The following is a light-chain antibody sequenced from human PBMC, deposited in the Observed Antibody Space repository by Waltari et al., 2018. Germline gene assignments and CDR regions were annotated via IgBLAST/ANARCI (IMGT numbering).Light chain of an antibody. CDR2: EVS. CDR1: SSDVGAYTF. CDR3: SSFTRSNTYV. J-gene: IGLJ1*01. V-gene: IGLV2-14*01. Sequence: QSALTQPASVSGSPGQSITISCTGTSSDVGAYTFVSWYQQHPGKAPKLMIYEVSNRPSGVSSRFSASKSGSTASLTISGLQAEDEADYHCSSFTRSNTYVFGAGTKVTVL.